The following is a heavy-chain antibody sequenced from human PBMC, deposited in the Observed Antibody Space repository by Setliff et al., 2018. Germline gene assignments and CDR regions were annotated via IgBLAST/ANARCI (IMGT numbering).Heavy chain of an antibody. CDR1: GGPLNSYS. D-gene: IGHD3-22*01. J-gene: IGHJ4*02. CDR2: IIPVLDIT. Sequence: SVKVSCKASGGPLNSYSFSWVRQAPGQGLEWMGRIIPVLDITRYSQKFQGRVTITADKSMGIIYMELTSLRSDDTAVYYCARHPPPPNYFDIGALDSWGQGTLVTVSS. V-gene: IGHV1-69*02. CDR3: ARHPPPPNYFDIGALDS.